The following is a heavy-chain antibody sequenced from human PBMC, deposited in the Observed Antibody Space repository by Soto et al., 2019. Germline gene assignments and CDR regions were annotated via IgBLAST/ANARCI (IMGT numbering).Heavy chain of an antibody. CDR1: GFTFSNYA. CDR2: ISYDGSNK. CDR3: ARVSGGYYYYCMDV. V-gene: IGHV3-30-3*01. D-gene: IGHD5-12*01. Sequence: QGQLVESGGGVVQPGRSLRLSCAASGFTFSNYAIHWVRQAPGKGLEWVAVISYDGSNKFYADSVRGRFTISRDNSKNTVNLQMNSLRAEDTAVYYCARVSGGYYYYCMDVWGQGTTVTVSS. J-gene: IGHJ6*02.